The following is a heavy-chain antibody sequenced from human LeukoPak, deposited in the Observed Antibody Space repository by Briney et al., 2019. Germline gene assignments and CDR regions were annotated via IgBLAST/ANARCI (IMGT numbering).Heavy chain of an antibody. J-gene: IGHJ3*02. Sequence: GGSLTLSCAASGFTFDNYAMHWVRQAPGKGLEWVSLISWYSNIIAYADSVKGRFTISRDNAKNSLFLQMNSLRTEDMSFYYCAKARSGGGASAFEIRGQGTMVTVSS. CDR1: GFTFDNYA. CDR3: AKARSGGGASAFEI. D-gene: IGHD3-16*01. CDR2: ISWYSNII. V-gene: IGHV3-9*03.